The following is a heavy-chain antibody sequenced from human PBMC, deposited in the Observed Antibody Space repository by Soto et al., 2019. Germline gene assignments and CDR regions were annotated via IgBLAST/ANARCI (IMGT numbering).Heavy chain of an antibody. CDR2: ISAYNGNT. CDR3: ARTSLGWLRLGWFDP. D-gene: IGHD5-12*01. V-gene: IGHV1-18*01. J-gene: IGHJ5*02. CDR1: GYTFTSYG. Sequence: QVQLVQSGAEVKKPGASVKVSCKASGYTFTSYGISWVRQAPGQGLEWMGWISAYNGNTNYAQKLQGRVTMTTDTSTRTAYMELRSLRSDDTAVYYCARTSLGWLRLGWFDPWGQGTLVTVSS.